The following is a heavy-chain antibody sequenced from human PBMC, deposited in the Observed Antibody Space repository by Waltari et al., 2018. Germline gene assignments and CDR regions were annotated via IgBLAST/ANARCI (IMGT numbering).Heavy chain of an antibody. CDR2: IGPRDSYT. J-gene: IGHJ4*02. D-gene: IGHD1-26*01. CDR1: GYTFFSHW. CDR3: SRHVSGTYYEDY. Sequence: EVQLVQSGAELKKPGESLRISCEASGYTFFSHWISWVRQVPGKGLEWLGRIGPRDSYTNYSPSFHGHVTISVDKSINTAYLQWNSLKASDTATYYCSRHVSGTYYEDYWGQGTLVTVSS. V-gene: IGHV5-10-1*03.